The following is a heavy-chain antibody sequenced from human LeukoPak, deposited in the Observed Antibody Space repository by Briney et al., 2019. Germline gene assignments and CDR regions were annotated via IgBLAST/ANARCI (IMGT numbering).Heavy chain of an antibody. CDR1: GGSISSYY. Sequence: SETLSLTCTVSGGSISSYYWSWIRQPPGKGLEWIGYIYYSGSTNYNPSLKSRVTISVDTSKNQFSLKLSSVTAADTAMYYCARDSLFDYWGQGTLVTVSS. V-gene: IGHV4-59*01. CDR2: IYYSGST. J-gene: IGHJ4*02. CDR3: ARDSLFDY.